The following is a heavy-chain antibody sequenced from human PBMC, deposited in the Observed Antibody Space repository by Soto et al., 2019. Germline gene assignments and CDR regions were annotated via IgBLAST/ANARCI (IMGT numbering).Heavy chain of an antibody. D-gene: IGHD3-22*01. CDR1: GFTFSSYA. J-gene: IGHJ3*02. Sequence: PGGSLRLSCAASGFTFSSYAMSWVRQAPGKGLEWVSAISGSGGSTYYADSVKGRFTISRDNAKNSLYLQMNRLRVEDTAVYYCARGDYYDSSGPFSDAFDIWGQGTMVTVSS. CDR2: ISGSGGST. V-gene: IGHV3-23*01. CDR3: ARGDYYDSSGPFSDAFDI.